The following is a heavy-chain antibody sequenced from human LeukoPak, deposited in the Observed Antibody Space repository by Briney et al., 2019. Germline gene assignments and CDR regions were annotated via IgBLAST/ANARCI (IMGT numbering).Heavy chain of an antibody. CDR3: ARGYGGNSGGFDI. V-gene: IGHV3-33*01. CDR1: GFTFSSYG. D-gene: IGHD4-23*01. J-gene: IGHJ3*02. Sequence: PGGSLRLSCGASGFTFSSYGMHWVRQAPGKGLEWVAVIWYDGSNEYYADSMKGRFTISRDNSKNTVYLQMDSLRAEDTAVYYCARGYGGNSGGFDIWGQGTTVTVSS. CDR2: IWYDGSNE.